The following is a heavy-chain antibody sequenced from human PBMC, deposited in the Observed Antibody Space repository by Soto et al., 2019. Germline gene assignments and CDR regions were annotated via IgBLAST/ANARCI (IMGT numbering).Heavy chain of an antibody. Sequence: PSQTLSLTCAISGDSVSGNSAAWNWIRQSPSRCLEWLGRTYYRSRWYNDYAVSVKSRITVIPDTYKNQFSLHLNSVTPEDTAVYYCAREVPYYVISDSYPDYCGQGARLAVSS. D-gene: IGHD3-16*01. V-gene: IGHV6-1*01. CDR1: GDSVSGNSAA. J-gene: IGHJ4*02. CDR2: TYYRSRWYN. CDR3: AREVPYYVISDSYPDY.